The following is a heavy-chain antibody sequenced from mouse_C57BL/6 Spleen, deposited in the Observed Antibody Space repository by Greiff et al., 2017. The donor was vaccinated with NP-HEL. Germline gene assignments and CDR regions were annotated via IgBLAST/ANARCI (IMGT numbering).Heavy chain of an antibody. V-gene: IGHV5-17*01. CDR2: ISSGSSTI. D-gene: IGHD1-1*01. CDR1: GFTFSDYG. Sequence: EVQLVESGGGLVKPGGSLKLSCAASGFTFSDYGMHWVRQAPEKGLEWVAYISSGSSTIYYADTVKGRFTISRDNAKNTLFLQMTSLRSEDTAMYYCARPIDYYGSSSYAMDYWGQGTSVTVSS. J-gene: IGHJ4*01. CDR3: ARPIDYYGSSSYAMDY.